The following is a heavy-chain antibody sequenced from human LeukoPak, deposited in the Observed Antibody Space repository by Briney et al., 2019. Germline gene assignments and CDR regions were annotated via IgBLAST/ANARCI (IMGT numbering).Heavy chain of an antibody. CDR2: INPNSGGT. CDR3: ARGNVVVVAATQWTADFDY. J-gene: IGHJ4*02. V-gene: IGHV1-2*02. CDR1: GYTFTGYY. Sequence: ASVKVSCKASGYTFTGYYMHWVRQAPGQGLEWMGWINPNSGGTNYAQKFQGRVTMTRDTSISTAYMELSRLRSDDTAVYYCARGNVVVVAATQWTADFDYWGQGTLVTVSS. D-gene: IGHD2-15*01.